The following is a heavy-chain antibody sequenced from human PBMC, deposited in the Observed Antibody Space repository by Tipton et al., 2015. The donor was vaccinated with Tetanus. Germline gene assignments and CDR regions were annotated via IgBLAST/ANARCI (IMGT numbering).Heavy chain of an antibody. V-gene: IGHV3-33*08. J-gene: IGHJ4*01. Sequence: SLRLSCAASGFTFSSHAMHWVRQAPGKGLEWVAVIWFDGSQEKYADSVKGRFTISRDNSNSTLYLHMNSLRAGDTATYYCARDSSQGLIDFWSGFHDQIDYWGHGTLVTVSS. CDR2: IWFDGSQE. CDR1: GFTFSSHA. D-gene: IGHD3-3*01. CDR3: ARDSSQGLIDFWSGFHDQIDY.